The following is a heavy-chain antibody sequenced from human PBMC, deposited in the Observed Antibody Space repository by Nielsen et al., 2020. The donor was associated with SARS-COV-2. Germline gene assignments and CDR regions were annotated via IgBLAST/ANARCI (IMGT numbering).Heavy chain of an antibody. J-gene: IGHJ4*02. V-gene: IGHV3-33*03. CDR3: AYFDY. CDR2: IWYDGSNE. CDR1: GLIFGTYG. Sequence: GESLKISCRASGLIFGTYGMHWVRQAPGKGLEWVAGIWYDGSNENYAESVKGRFTISRDNAKNSLYLQMNSLRAEDTAVYYCAYFDYWGQGTLVTVSS.